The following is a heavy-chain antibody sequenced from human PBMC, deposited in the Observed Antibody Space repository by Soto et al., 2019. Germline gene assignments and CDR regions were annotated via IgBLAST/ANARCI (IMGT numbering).Heavy chain of an antibody. CDR2: IYYSGST. V-gene: IGHV4-31*03. Sequence: PSETLSLTCTVSGGSISSGGYYWSWIRQHPGKGLEWIGYIYYSGSTYYNPSLKSRVTISVDTSKNQFSLKLSSVTAADTAVYYCARVEVPAAYFDYWGQGTLVTVSS. J-gene: IGHJ4*02. D-gene: IGHD2-2*01. CDR1: GGSISSGGYY. CDR3: ARVEVPAAYFDY.